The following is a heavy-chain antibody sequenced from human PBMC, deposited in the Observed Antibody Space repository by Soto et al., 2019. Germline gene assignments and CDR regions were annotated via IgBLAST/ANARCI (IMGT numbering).Heavy chain of an antibody. CDR2: IYWDDDK. CDR1: GFSLPTYHMG. Sequence: QITLKESGPTLVRPAQTLTLTCDFSGFSLPTYHMGVAWIRQPPGKALEWLALIYWDDDKRYSPSLKDRLAISKDTSNNQVVLTITNIGPGDSATYFCAHAGDYDLLTFDHWGPGTLVTVSS. J-gene: IGHJ4*02. D-gene: IGHD3-22*01. CDR3: AHAGDYDLLTFDH. V-gene: IGHV2-5*02.